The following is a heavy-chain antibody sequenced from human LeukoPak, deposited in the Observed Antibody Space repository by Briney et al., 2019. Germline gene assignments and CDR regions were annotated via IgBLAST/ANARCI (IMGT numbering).Heavy chain of an antibody. Sequence: GGSLRLSCTASGLTFNVYPMHWVRQPPGKGLEWVALISFDDGNDKYYSDSVKGRFTVSRDNSKNTVYLQMSSLRVEDTAFYYCARGGQDDFWSGRGNWGQGTLVIVSS. CDR1: GLTFNVYP. J-gene: IGHJ4*02. CDR3: ARGGQDDFWSGRGN. CDR2: ISFDDGNDK. V-gene: IGHV3-30-3*01. D-gene: IGHD3-3*01.